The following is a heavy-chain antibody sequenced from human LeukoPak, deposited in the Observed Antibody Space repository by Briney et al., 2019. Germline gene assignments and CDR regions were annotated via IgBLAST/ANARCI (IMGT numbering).Heavy chain of an antibody. CDR1: GGSIRNGDYY. Sequence: SSETLSLTCTVSGGSIRNGDYYWSWVRQSPGRGLEWIGYIYYTGSTYYNPSLKSRVTISVDTSKNQFSLKLSSVTAADTAVYYCARAGGIAVAGNYYYGMDVWGQGTTVTVSS. J-gene: IGHJ6*02. CDR2: IYYTGST. D-gene: IGHD6-19*01. V-gene: IGHV4-30-4*02. CDR3: ARAGGIAVAGNYYYGMDV.